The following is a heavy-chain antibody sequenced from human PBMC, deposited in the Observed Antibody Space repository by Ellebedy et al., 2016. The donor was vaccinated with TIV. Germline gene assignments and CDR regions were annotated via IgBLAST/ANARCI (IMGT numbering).Heavy chain of an antibody. J-gene: IGHJ6*02. CDR3: ASLGYCSSTSCSTGYYYYGMDV. CDR2: IIPIFGTA. Sequence: SVKVSXXASGGTFSSYAISWVRQAPGQGLEWMGGIIPIFGTANYAQKFQGRVTITADESTSTAYMELSSLRSEDTAVYYCASLGYCSSTSCSTGYYYYGMDVWGQGTTVTVSS. V-gene: IGHV1-69*13. CDR1: GGTFSSYA. D-gene: IGHD2-2*01.